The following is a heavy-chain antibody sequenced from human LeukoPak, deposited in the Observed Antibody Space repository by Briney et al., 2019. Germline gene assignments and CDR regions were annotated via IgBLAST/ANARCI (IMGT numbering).Heavy chain of an antibody. V-gene: IGHV3-33*06. CDR1: GFTFSSYG. J-gene: IGHJ4*02. CDR2: IWYDGSNK. CDR3: AKDRETYYYDSSGLDY. Sequence: PGGSLRLSCAASGFTFSSYGMHWFRQAPGKGREGVAVIWYDGSNKYYADSVKGRFTISRDNSKNTLYLQMNSLRAEDTAVYYCAKDRETYYYDSSGLDYWGQGTLVTVSS. D-gene: IGHD3-22*01.